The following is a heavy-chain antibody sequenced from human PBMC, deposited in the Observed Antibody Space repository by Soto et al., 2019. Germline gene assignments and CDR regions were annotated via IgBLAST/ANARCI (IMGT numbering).Heavy chain of an antibody. V-gene: IGHV3-30-3*01. CDR3: ARDGEWEARQVSPVNDY. CDR1: GFTFSSYA. J-gene: IGHJ4*02. D-gene: IGHD1-26*01. Sequence: QVQLVESGGGVVQPGRSLRLSCAASGFTFSSYAMHWVRQAPGKGLEWVAVISYDGSNKYYADSVKGRFTISRDNSKNALYLQMNSLRVEDTAVYYCARDGEWEARQVSPVNDYWGQGTLVTVSS. CDR2: ISYDGSNK.